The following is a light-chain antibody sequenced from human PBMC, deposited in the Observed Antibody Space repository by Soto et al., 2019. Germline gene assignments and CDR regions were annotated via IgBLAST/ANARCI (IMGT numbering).Light chain of an antibody. V-gene: IGKV1-39*01. Sequence: IQIARSPSSLSASVGCRFTITCGASQSISTYLNWYQHKPGKAPKVLINGASRLHTGVPSRFSGSGSGTDFTLTISSLQPEDFATYFCQQKYRLPRTFGQGTKVDI. CDR3: QQKYRLPRT. CDR2: GAS. CDR1: QSISTY. J-gene: IGKJ1*01.